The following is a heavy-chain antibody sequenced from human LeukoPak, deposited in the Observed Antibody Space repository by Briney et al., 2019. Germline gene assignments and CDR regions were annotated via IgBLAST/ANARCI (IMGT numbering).Heavy chain of an antibody. D-gene: IGHD2-15*01. CDR1: GFTFSSYA. Sequence: GGSLRLSCAASGFTFSSYAMSWVRQAPGKGLEWVSAISGSGGSTYYADSVKGRFTISRDNSKNTLYLQMNSLRDEDTAVYYCAKYKGPSSSGALRGTYYYYGMDVWGQGTTVTVSS. V-gene: IGHV3-23*01. CDR2: ISGSGGST. CDR3: AKYKGPSSSGALRGTYYYYGMDV. J-gene: IGHJ6*02.